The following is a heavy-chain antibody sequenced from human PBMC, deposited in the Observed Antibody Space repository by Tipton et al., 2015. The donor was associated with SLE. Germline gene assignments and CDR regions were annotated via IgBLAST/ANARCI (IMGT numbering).Heavy chain of an antibody. Sequence: TLSLTCTVSGGSISSYYWSWIRQPPGKGLEWIGYIYTSGSTNYNPSLKSRVTISVDTSKNQFSLKLSSVTAADTAVYYCASPLGTTVTTGGWGQGTLVTVSS. D-gene: IGHD4-17*01. CDR3: ASPLGTTVTTGG. CDR1: GGSISSYY. J-gene: IGHJ4*02. V-gene: IGHV4-4*09. CDR2: IYTSGST.